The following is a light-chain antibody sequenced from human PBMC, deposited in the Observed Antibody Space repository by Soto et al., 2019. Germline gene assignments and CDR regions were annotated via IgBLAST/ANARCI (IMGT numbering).Light chain of an antibody. CDR3: QQYGDLPWT. V-gene: IGKV3-20*01. J-gene: IGKJ1*01. CDR2: GAS. Sequence: EMVLTQSPGTLSSSPGERATLSCRASQSVSSNYLAWYQQKPGQAPRLLIYGASSRATGIPDRFSGSGSGTDFTLTIDRLESEDFAVYFCQQYGDLPWTFGQGTKVDIK. CDR1: QSVSSNY.